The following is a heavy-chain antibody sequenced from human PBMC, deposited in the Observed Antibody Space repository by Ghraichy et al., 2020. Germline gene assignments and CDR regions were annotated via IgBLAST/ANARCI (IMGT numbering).Heavy chain of an antibody. CDR1: GYSFTSYW. J-gene: IGHJ4*02. Sequence: GGSLRLSCKGSGYSFTSYWIGWVRQMPGKGLEWMGIIYPGDSDTRYSPSFQGQVTISADKSISTAYLQWSSLKASDTAMYYCAIQYYYGSGSYAPLDYWGQGTLVTVSS. CDR3: AIQYYYGSGSYAPLDY. D-gene: IGHD3-10*01. V-gene: IGHV5-51*01. CDR2: IYPGDSDT.